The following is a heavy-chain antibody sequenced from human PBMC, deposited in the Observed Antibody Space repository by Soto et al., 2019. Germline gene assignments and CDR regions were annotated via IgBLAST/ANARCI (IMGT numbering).Heavy chain of an antibody. CDR1: VFTFSSYG. CDR2: IWYDGSNK. V-gene: IGHV3-33*01. J-gene: IGHJ6*02. Sequence: QVQLVESGGGVVQPGRSLRLSCAASVFTFSSYGMHWVRQAPGKGLEWVAVIWYDGSNKYYADSVKGRFTISRDNSKNTLYLQMNSLRAEDTAVYYCARLYSNGYYYYGMDVWGQGTTVTVSS. CDR3: ARLYSNGYYYYGMDV. D-gene: IGHD4-4*01.